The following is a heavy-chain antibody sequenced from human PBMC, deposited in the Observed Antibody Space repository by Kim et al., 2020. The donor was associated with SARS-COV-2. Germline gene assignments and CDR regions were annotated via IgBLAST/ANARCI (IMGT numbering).Heavy chain of an antibody. CDR1: GFTFTSFA. CDR3: AKDFSSDRRAWIHDA. V-gene: IGHV3-23*01. CDR2: VSGSCEVT. J-gene: IGHJ1*01. Sequence: GGSLTLSCVGSGFTFTSFAMSWVRQAPGKGLEWISAVSGSCEVTFYADSVEGRFTISRENSRNTLYLQMTSLRADDTAIYYCAKDFSSDRRAWIHDAWG. D-gene: IGHD5-18*01.